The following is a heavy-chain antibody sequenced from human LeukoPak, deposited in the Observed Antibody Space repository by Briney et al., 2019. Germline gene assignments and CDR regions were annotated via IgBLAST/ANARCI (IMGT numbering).Heavy chain of an antibody. V-gene: IGHV4-39*07. CDR1: GGSISGSRT. CDR2: IHSDGRT. CDR3: ARVLTAAGLDF. Sequence: SETLSLTCRVSGGSISGSRTWGWVRQAPGKGLEWIGNIHSDGRTAPNPSLRSRVTLSLDTSTNQFSLKMNSVTAADTALYYCARVLTAAGLDFWGRGILVTVSS. J-gene: IGHJ4*02. D-gene: IGHD6-25*01.